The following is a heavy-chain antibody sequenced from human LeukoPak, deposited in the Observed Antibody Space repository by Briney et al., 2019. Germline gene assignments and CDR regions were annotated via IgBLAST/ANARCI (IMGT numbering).Heavy chain of an antibody. CDR2: IRSKAYGGTT. V-gene: IGHV3-49*04. D-gene: IGHD2-15*01. J-gene: IGHJ3*02. CDR3: TRGYCSGGSCFRAFDI. Sequence: GGSLRLSCTTSGFTFGDYAMSWVRQAPGKGLEGVGFIRSKAYGGTTEYAASVKGRFTISRDDSKSIAYLEMNSLKTEDTAEYSCTRGYCSGGSCFRAFDIWGQGTMVTVSS. CDR1: GFTFGDYA.